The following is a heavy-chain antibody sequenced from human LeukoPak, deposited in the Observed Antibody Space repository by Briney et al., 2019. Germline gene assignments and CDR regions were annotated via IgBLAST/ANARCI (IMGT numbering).Heavy chain of an antibody. D-gene: IGHD6-13*01. J-gene: IGHJ4*02. CDR1: GFTFSSYE. CDR3: AKDRETTASGTFDY. V-gene: IGHV3-48*03. Sequence: PGGSLRLSCAASGFTFSSYEMNWVRQAPGKGLEWVSYISSSGGTIFYADSVKGRFTISRDNSNNTLYLQMNSLRAEDTAVYYCAKDRETTASGTFDYWGQGTLVTVSS. CDR2: ISSSGGTI.